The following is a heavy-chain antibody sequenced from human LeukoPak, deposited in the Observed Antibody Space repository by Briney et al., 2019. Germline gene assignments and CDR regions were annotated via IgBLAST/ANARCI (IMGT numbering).Heavy chain of an antibody. CDR3: ARLGGYCSSTSCSWLDP. D-gene: IGHD2-2*01. CDR2: IYYSGST. Sequence: SSETLSLTCTVSGGSISSYYWSWIRQPPGKGLEWIGYIYYSGSTNYNPSLKSRVTISVDTSKNQFSLKLSSVTAADTAVYYCARLGGYCSSTSCSWLDPWGQGTLVTVSS. CDR1: GGSISSYY. J-gene: IGHJ5*02. V-gene: IGHV4-59*08.